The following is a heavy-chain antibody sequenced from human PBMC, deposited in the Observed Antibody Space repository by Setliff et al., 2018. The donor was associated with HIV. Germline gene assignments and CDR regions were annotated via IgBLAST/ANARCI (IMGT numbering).Heavy chain of an antibody. CDR2: IYYRGST. D-gene: IGHD5-18*01. CDR1: GGSISGYY. J-gene: IGHJ4*02. Sequence: SETLSLTCTVSGGSISGYYWSWIRQPPGKGLEWIGYIYYRGSTDYNPSLKSRVTISIDASKNQFSLKLSSVTAADTAVYYCARSVDTTLVPAYYFDYWGQGTLVTVSS. CDR3: ARSVDTTLVPAYYFDY. V-gene: IGHV4-59*01.